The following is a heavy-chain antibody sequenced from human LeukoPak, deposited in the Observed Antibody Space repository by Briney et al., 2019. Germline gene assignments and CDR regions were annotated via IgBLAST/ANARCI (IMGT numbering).Heavy chain of an antibody. V-gene: IGHV3-21*01. CDR1: GFTFSSYS. Sequence: GGSLRLSCAASGFTFSSYSMNWVRQAPGKGLEWVSSISSSSSYIYYADSVKGRFTISRDNAKNSLYLQMNSLRAEDTAVYCCARDRFGGSSFYDAFDIWGQGTMVTVSS. J-gene: IGHJ3*02. CDR2: ISSSSSYI. D-gene: IGHD2-15*01. CDR3: ARDRFGGSSFYDAFDI.